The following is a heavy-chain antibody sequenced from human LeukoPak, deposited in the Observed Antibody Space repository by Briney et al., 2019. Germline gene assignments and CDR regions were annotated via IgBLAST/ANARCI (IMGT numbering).Heavy chain of an antibody. CDR2: IRYDGSNK. D-gene: IGHD1-26*01. CDR3: AKTSGSYWVPFDY. J-gene: IGHJ4*02. V-gene: IGHV3-30*02. CDR1: GFTFSSYG. Sequence: PRGSLRLSCAASGFTFSSYGMHWVRQAPGKGLEWVAFIRYDGSNKYYADSVKGRCTISRDNSKNTLYLQMNSLRAEDTAVYYCAKTSGSYWVPFDYWGQGTLVTVSS.